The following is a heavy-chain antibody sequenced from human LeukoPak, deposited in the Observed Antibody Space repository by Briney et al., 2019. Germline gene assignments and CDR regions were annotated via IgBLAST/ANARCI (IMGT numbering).Heavy chain of an antibody. CDR1: GFTFSTYW. CDR3: ARDVVGSLDY. V-gene: IGHV3-7*01. CDR2: IKGDDSAR. Sequence: GGSLRLSCAASGFTFSTYWMAWLRQAPGKGLEWVANIKGDDSARHQADSVKGRFTISRDNAQNSVYLQMSSLRGEDTAIYYCARDVVGSLDYWGQGTLVTVSS. J-gene: IGHJ4*02. D-gene: IGHD1-26*01.